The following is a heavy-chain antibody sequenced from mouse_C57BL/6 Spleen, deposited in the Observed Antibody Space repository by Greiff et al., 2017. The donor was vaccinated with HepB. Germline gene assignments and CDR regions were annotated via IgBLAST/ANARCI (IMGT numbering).Heavy chain of an antibody. J-gene: IGHJ3*01. D-gene: IGHD2-4*01. CDR2: IDPSDSYT. CDR1: GYTFTSYW. V-gene: IGHV1-50*01. Sequence: QVQLQQPGAELVKPGASVKLSCKASGYTFTSYWMQWVKQRPGQGLEWIGEIDPSDSYTNYNQKFKGKATLTVDTSSSTAYMQLSSLTSEDSAVYYCASNEKDYDYDAWFAYWGQGTLVTVSA. CDR3: ASNEKDYDYDAWFAY.